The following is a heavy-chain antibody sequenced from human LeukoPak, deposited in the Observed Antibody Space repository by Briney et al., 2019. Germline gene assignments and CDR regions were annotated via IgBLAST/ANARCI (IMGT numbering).Heavy chain of an antibody. J-gene: IGHJ6*03. CDR1: TGSLSSRSHY. CDR3: ASQFSSTWYSLHFYYYMDV. V-gene: IGHV4-39*01. CDR2: IYDSGTT. Sequence: SETLSLTCSVSTGSLSSRSHYCGWIRQSPEKGLEWIGRIYDSGTTYHNSSLKSRVTISVDTSMNQFSLNLSGVTAADTAVYYCASQFSSTWYSLHFYYYMDVWGKGTTVTVSS. D-gene: IGHD6-13*01.